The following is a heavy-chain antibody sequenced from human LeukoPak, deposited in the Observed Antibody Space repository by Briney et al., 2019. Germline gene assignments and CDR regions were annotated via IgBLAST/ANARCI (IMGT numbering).Heavy chain of an antibody. D-gene: IGHD5-18*01. CDR2: ISGSGGST. J-gene: IGHJ5*02. CDR3: AKDPGSYGLHGWFDP. CDR1: GFTVSSNY. V-gene: IGHV3-23*01. Sequence: QSGGSLRLSCAASGFTVSSNYMSWVRQAPGKGLEWVSAISGSGGSTYYADSVKGRFTISRDNSKNTLYLQMNSLRAEDTAVYYCAKDPGSYGLHGWFDPWGQGTLVTVSS.